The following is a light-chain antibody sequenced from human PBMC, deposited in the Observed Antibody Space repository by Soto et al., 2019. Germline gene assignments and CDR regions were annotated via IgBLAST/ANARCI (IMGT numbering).Light chain of an antibody. J-gene: IGKJ1*01. CDR2: GAS. CDR3: QESYSPLWGT. Sequence: DIVMTQSPSSLSASLVDRFTITCQTSQSINTYLNWYQQKTGKAPKLLIYGASSLQSGVPLRFSGSGSGTDFTLTISSLEPEDFATYYCQESYSPLWGTCGQGTKVDI. CDR1: QSINTY. V-gene: IGKV1-39*01.